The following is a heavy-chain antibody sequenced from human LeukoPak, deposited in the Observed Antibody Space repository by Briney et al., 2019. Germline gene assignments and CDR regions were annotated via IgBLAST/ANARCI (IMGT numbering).Heavy chain of an antibody. CDR2: INPNSGGT. V-gene: IGHV1-2*02. CDR1: GYTFTGYY. CDR3: ARDLGYDSSGYDY. D-gene: IGHD3-22*01. J-gene: IGHJ4*02. Sequence: ASVKVSCKATGYTFTGYYMHWVRQAPGQGLEWMGWINPNSGGTNYAQKFQGRVTMTRDTSISTAYMELSRLRSDDTAVYYCARDLGYDSSGYDYWGQGTLVTVSS.